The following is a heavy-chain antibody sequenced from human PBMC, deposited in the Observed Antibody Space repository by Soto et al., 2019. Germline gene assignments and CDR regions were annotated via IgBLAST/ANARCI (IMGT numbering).Heavy chain of an antibody. V-gene: IGHV3-23*01. Sequence: GGSLRLSCGASGLTFSSHAMSWALRDPGKGLEWVSAISGSGVSTYYADSVKGRFTISRDNSKNTLYLQMNSLRAEDTAVFYCAKRYYYDSSGYSASDYWGQGTLVTVSS. CDR1: GLTFSSHA. CDR3: AKRYYYDSSGYSASDY. CDR2: ISGSGVST. J-gene: IGHJ4*02. D-gene: IGHD3-22*01.